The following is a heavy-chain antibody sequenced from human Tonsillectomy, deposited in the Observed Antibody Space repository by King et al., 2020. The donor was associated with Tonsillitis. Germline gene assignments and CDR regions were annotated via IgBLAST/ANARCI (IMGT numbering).Heavy chain of an antibody. CDR3: ARREGPFDY. Sequence: QLQESGPGLVKPSETLSLTCTVSGGSFSSSRYYWGWIRQPPGKGLEWIGSIYYTGNTYYNPSLKSRVTISVDTSKNQFSLKVSSVTAADTAVYYCARREGPFDYWGQGTLVTVSS. D-gene: IGHD1-26*01. J-gene: IGHJ4*02. CDR1: GGSFSSSRYY. CDR2: IYYTGNT. V-gene: IGHV4-39*01.